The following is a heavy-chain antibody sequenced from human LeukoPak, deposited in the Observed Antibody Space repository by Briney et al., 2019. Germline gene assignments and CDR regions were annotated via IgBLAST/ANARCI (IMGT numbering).Heavy chain of an antibody. Sequence: HPGGSLRLSCAASGFTFSSYSMNWVRQAPGKGLEWVSSIISSVSYIYYAASVKGRFTISRDNPKNSLYLQMNSLRAEDTAVYYCARDIEAAGLFLDYWGQGTLVTVSS. CDR2: IISSVSYI. J-gene: IGHJ4*02. CDR1: GFTFSSYS. CDR3: ARDIEAAGLFLDY. V-gene: IGHV3-21*01. D-gene: IGHD6-13*01.